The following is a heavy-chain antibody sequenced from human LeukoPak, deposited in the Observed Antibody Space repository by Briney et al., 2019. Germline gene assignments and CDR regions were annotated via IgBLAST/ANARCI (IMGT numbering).Heavy chain of an antibody. V-gene: IGHV1-18*01. CDR1: GYTFTSYG. CDR2: ISAYNGNT. D-gene: IGHD4-11*01. Sequence: GASVKVSCKASGYTFTSYGISWVRQAPGQGLEWMGWISAYNGNTNYAQKLQGRVTMTTDTSTSTAYMELRSLRSDDTAVYYCARDAARGGITVTTEYWGQGTLVTVSS. CDR3: ARDAARGGITVTTEY. J-gene: IGHJ4*02.